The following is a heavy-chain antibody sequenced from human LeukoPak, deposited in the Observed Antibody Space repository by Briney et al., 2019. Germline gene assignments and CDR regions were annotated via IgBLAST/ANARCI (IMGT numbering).Heavy chain of an antibody. CDR3: ARGNSNAGDYPPHFDY. D-gene: IGHD4-17*01. CDR2: IYHSGST. J-gene: IGHJ4*02. V-gene: IGHV4-30-2*01. Sequence: PSETLSLTCAVSGGSISSGGYSWSWIRQPPGKGLEWIRYIYHSGSTYYNPSLKSRVTISVDRSKNQFSLKLSSVTAADTAVYYCARGNSNAGDYPPHFDYWGPGTLVTVSS. CDR1: GGSISSGGYS.